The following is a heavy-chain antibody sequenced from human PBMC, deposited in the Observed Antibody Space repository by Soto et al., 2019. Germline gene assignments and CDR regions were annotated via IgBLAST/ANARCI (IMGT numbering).Heavy chain of an antibody. V-gene: IGHV1-46*02. J-gene: IGHJ4*01. CDR2: INPGGGST. CDR1: GYTFNSYY. CDR3: ARPTVVGATVRYFFDF. D-gene: IGHD1-26*01. Sequence: ASVNVSFKASGYTFNSYYIHWRRQAPGQGLEWMGVINPGGGSTNYAQNFRGRVTMTRDTSTSTVYMELSSLRSEDTAVYYCARPTVVGATVRYFFDFWGQGTLVTSPQ.